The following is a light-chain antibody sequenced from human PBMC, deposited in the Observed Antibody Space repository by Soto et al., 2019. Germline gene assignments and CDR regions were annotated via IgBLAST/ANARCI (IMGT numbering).Light chain of an antibody. CDR3: FSFTTDWTHV. V-gene: IGLV2-14*01. CDR2: EVS. Sequence: ALAQPASVSGSPGQSITISCTGSSSDIGAYNYVSWFQQYPGKAPKLIISEVSNRPSGVSNRFSGSKSGTAASLTISGLQTEDEADYFCFSFTTDWTHVFGTGTKVTV. CDR1: SSDIGAYNY. J-gene: IGLJ1*01.